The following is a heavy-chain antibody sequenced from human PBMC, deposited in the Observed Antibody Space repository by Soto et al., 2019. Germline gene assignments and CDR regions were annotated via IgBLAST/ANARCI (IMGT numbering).Heavy chain of an antibody. CDR1: GFTFSAYW. CDR3: ARDGGYSYGFSFDF. CDR2: IKQDGSEK. V-gene: IGHV3-7*01. D-gene: IGHD5-18*01. J-gene: IGHJ4*02. Sequence: GGSLRLSCAASGFTFSAYWMSWVRQAPGKGLEWVANIKQDGSEKNHVDSVKGRFTISRDNAKNSLFLQMNSLRADDTAVYYCARDGGYSYGFSFDFWGQGIRVTVSS.